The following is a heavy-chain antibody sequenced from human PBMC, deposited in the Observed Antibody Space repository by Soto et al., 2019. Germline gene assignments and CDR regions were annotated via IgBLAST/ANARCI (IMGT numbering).Heavy chain of an antibody. Sequence: QAQLAQSGAEVKKPGASVNISCKASGYTFTNYGFIWVRQAPGHGLEWVGWMSPYNGKTEYAQKFQGRVTMTRDKPTSTAYMELRSLRSDDTAVYYCARDIYGGNCCDAFDIWGQGTMVTVSS. D-gene: IGHD2-15*01. CDR1: GYTFTNYG. J-gene: IGHJ3*02. CDR2: MSPYNGKT. V-gene: IGHV1-18*01. CDR3: ARDIYGGNCCDAFDI.